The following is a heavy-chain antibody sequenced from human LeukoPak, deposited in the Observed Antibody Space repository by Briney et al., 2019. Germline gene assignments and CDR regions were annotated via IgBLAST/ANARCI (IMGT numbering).Heavy chain of an antibody. Sequence: PSETLSLTCTVSGGSISSSNYYWGWIRPPPGKGLEWIGRINYSGDIYSNPSLKCRVTISVDTSKNQFSLKLSSVTAADTAVYYCARVDIGVVPSTTFDFWGQGTLVTVSS. CDR2: INYSGDI. V-gene: IGHV4-39*01. J-gene: IGHJ4*02. CDR1: GGSISSSNYY. D-gene: IGHD2-2*03. CDR3: ARVDIGVVPSTTFDF.